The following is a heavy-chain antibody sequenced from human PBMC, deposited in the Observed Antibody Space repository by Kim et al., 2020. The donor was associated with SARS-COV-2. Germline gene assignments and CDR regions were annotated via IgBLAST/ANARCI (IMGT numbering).Heavy chain of an antibody. J-gene: IGHJ6*04. CDR2: INPSGGNT. D-gene: IGHD1-26*01. V-gene: IGHV1-46*01. Sequence: ASVKVSCKASGYTFTSYYMHWVRQAPGQGLEWMGIINPSGGNTSYAQKFQGRVTMTRDTSTSTVYMELSSLRSEDTAVYYCARLLKVGDTGGGLYYYYYGMDVWGKGATVTVSS. CDR1: GYTFTSYY. CDR3: ARLLKVGDTGGGLYYYYYGMDV.